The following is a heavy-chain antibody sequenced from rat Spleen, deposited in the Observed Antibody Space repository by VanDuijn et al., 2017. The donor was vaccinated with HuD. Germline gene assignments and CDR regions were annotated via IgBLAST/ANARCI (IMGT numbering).Heavy chain of an antibody. Sequence: EVQLVESGGGLVQPGRSLKLSCAASGFTFSDYNMAWVRQAPKKGLEWVASISPSGGSTYYRDSVKGRFTISRDNAKSTLYLQMDSLRSEDTATYYCARQAWGVNYFDYWGQGVMVTVSS. CDR2: ISPSGGST. CDR3: ARQAWGVNYFDY. D-gene: IGHD5-1*01. CDR1: GFTFSDYN. V-gene: IGHV5-25*01. J-gene: IGHJ2*01.